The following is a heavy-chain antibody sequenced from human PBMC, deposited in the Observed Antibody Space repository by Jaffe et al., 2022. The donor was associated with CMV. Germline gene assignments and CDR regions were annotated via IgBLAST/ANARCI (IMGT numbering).Heavy chain of an antibody. CDR2: IDWDGNK. Sequence: QVTLRESGPAVVKPTQTLTLTCTFSGFSLGSSGMFVSWIRQPPGKALEWLARIDWDGNKYYSASLKTRLTISTDTSRNQVVLTMTGMDPVDTGTYYCARTRRGIEARGTLSWGPRYPSYYYFDVWGKGTTVTVSS. CDR1: GFSLGSSGMF. J-gene: IGHJ6*03. CDR3: ARTRRGIEARGTLSWGPRYPSYYYFDV. D-gene: IGHD6-13*01. V-gene: IGHV2-70*13.